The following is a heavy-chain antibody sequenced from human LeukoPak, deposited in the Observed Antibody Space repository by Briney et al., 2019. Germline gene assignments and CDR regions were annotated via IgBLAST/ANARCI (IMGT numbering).Heavy chain of an antibody. D-gene: IGHD2-2*01. CDR2: IYYSGST. CDR3: ARWSIPAATGDY. Sequence: SETLSLTCTVSGGSISSSSYYWGWIRQPPGKGLEWIGYIYYSGSTNYNPSLKSRVTISVDTSKNQFSLKLSSVTAADTAVYYCARWSIPAATGDYWGQGTLVTVSS. CDR1: GGSISSSSYY. J-gene: IGHJ4*02. V-gene: IGHV4-61*05.